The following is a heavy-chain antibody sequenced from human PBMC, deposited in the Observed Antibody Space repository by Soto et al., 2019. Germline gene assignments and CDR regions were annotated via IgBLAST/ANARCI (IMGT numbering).Heavy chain of an antibody. CDR3: PRRPSRDYDILTGPSSYYYGMDV. V-gene: IGHV4-34*01. Sequence: SETLSLTCAVYGGSFSGYYWSWIRQPPGKGLEWIGEINHSGSTNYNPSLKSRVTISVDTSKNQFSLKLSSVTAADTAVYYCPRRPSRDYDILTGPSSYYYGMDVWGQGTTVTVSS. J-gene: IGHJ6*02. CDR2: INHSGST. CDR1: GGSFSGYY. D-gene: IGHD3-9*01.